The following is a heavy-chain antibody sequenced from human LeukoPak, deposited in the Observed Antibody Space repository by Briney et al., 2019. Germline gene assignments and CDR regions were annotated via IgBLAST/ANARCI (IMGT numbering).Heavy chain of an antibody. D-gene: IGHD3-10*01. CDR2: ISYNGYT. CDR3: ARHLDDYGSGSYEY. CDR1: GDSISPYY. J-gene: IGHJ4*02. Sequence: PSETLSLTCAVSGDSISPYYRSWIRQPPGKGLEWIGYISYNGYTNYNPSLKSRVTISVDTSKSQFSLKLSSVTASDTAVYYCARHLDDYGSGSYEYWGQGTLVTVSS. V-gene: IGHV4-59*08.